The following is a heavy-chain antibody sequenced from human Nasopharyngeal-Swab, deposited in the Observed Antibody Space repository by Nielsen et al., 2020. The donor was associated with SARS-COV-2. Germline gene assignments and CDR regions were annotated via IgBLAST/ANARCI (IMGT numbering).Heavy chain of an antibody. CDR1: GGSLSSYY. CDR2: IYDSEST. CDR3: ARAGSTDCSATSCYGQDFDY. D-gene: IGHD2-2*01. J-gene: IGHJ4*02. Sequence: SETLSLTCTVSGGSLSSYYWSWIRQPPGKGLEWIGFIYDSESTNYNPSLKSRVSISVDTSKNEFSLKLTSVTTADTAVYYCARAGSTDCSATSCYGQDFDYWGQGTLVTVSS. V-gene: IGHV4-59*01.